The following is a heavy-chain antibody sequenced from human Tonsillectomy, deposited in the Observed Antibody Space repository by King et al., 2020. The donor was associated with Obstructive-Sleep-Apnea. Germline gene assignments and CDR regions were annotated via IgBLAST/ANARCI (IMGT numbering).Heavy chain of an antibody. Sequence: VQLVESGGGLVQPGRSLRLSCAASGFTFGDYVMHWVRQGPGKGLEWVSGISWNSGFIAYADSVKGRFTISRDNAKNSLYLQMNSLRVEDTALYYCAKDLRLRPGYDDKLRYYYHGMDVWGQGTTVTVSS. CDR1: GFTFGDYV. CDR3: AKDLRLRPGYDDKLRYYYHGMDV. D-gene: IGHD5-12*01. CDR2: ISWNSGFI. V-gene: IGHV3-9*01. J-gene: IGHJ6*02.